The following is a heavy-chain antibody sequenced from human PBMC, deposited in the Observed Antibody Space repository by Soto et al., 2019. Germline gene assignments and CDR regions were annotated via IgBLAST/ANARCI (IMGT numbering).Heavy chain of an antibody. J-gene: IGHJ5*02. CDR1: GGTFSTSA. CDR3: ATDALGHCSSGSCQFEP. Sequence: GASVKVSCKTSGGTFSTSAISWVRQAPGQGLEWMGRIIPIFNRTNYVQKFQGRVTITADESTSTAYMELTSLRPEDTAVYYCATDALGHCSSGSCQFEPWGPGTLVTVSS. D-gene: IGHD2-15*01. V-gene: IGHV1-69*13. CDR2: IIPIFNRT.